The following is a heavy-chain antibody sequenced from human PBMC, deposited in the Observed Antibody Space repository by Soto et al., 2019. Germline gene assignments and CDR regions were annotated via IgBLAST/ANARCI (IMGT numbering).Heavy chain of an antibody. CDR3: ATLQLGREEIFDS. Sequence: DSGGGLVQPGGSLRLSCAASGFNFKTYSMNWVRQAPGKGLEWVSYISETSIAIYYRDSVKGRFTISRDNARNTLYLQMNSLRDEDTAVYYCATLQLGREEIFDSWGQGTLVTVSS. J-gene: IGHJ4*02. CDR1: GFNFKTYS. V-gene: IGHV3-48*02. CDR2: ISETSIAI. D-gene: IGHD1-1*01.